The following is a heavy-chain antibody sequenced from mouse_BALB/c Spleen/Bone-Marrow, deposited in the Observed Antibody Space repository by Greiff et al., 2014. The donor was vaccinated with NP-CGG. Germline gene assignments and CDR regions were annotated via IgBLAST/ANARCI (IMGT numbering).Heavy chain of an antibody. V-gene: IGHV1-5*01. CDR1: GYSFTSYW. J-gene: IGHJ3*01. D-gene: IGHD2-10*02. Sequence: EVQLVESGTVLARPGASVKTSCKASGYSFTSYWMHWVKQRPGQGLEWIGAVYPGNSDTTYNQKFKGKAKLTAVTSASTAYMELSSLTNEDSAVYYCTFLVKEDFAYWGQGTLVTVSA. CDR3: TFLVKEDFAY. CDR2: VYPGNSDT.